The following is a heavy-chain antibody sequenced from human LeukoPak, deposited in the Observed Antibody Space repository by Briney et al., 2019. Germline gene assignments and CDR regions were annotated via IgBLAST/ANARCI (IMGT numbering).Heavy chain of an antibody. CDR3: ARTNVTIVAMDY. CDR1: GDSVSSNSAT. D-gene: IGHD5-12*01. Sequence: SQTLSLTCAISGDSVSSNSATWTWIRQSPSRGLEWLGRTYFRSKWYNDYAVTVRSRITINPDTAKNQISLQLNSVTPEDTAVYYCARTNVTIVAMDYWGQGTLVTVSS. CDR2: TYFRSKWYN. V-gene: IGHV6-1*01. J-gene: IGHJ4*02.